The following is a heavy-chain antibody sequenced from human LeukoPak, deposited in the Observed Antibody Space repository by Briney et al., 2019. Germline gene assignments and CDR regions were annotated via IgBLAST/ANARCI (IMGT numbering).Heavy chain of an antibody. V-gene: IGHV4-38-2*02. CDR2: IDHTGNT. D-gene: IGHD6-13*01. CDR3: ARGYSSSLEY. J-gene: IGHJ4*02. CDR1: GYSITSGYY. Sequence: PSETLSLTCSVSGYSITSGYYWGWIRQPPGKGLEWSGSIDHTGNTFYDPSFNSRVTISVDTSKNQFSLKLSSVTAADTAEYYCARGYSSSLEYWGQGTLVTVSS.